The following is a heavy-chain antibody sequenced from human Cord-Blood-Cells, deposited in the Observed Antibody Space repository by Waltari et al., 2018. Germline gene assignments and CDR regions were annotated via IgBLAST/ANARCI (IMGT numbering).Heavy chain of an antibody. V-gene: IGHV5-10-1*01. CDR2: IDPSDSYT. J-gene: IGHJ6*02. D-gene: IGHD3-10*01. CDR1: GYSFTSYW. Sequence: EVQLVQSGAEVKKPGESLRISCKGSGYSFTSYWIRWVRQMPGKGLEWMGRIDPSDSYTNYSPSFQGHVTISADKSISTAYLQWSSLKASDTAMYYCASQSRITMVRGNYGMDVWGQGTTVTVSS. CDR3: ASQSRITMVRGNYGMDV.